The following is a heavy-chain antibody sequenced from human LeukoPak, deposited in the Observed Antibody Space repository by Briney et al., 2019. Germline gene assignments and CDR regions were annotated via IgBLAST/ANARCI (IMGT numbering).Heavy chain of an antibody. Sequence: GGSLRLSCAASGFTFSSYSMNWVRQAPGKGLEWVSSISSNSSYIYYADSVKGRFTISRDNAKNSLYLQMNSLRAEDTAVYYCARGRLLGRGYYFDYWGQGTLVTVSS. CDR1: GFTFSSYS. CDR3: ARGRLLGRGYYFDY. CDR2: ISSNSSYI. D-gene: IGHD6-25*01. V-gene: IGHV3-21*01. J-gene: IGHJ4*02.